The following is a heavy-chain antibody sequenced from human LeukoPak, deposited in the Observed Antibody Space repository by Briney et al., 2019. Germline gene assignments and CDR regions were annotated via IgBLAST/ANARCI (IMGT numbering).Heavy chain of an antibody. J-gene: IGHJ4*02. D-gene: IGHD3-10*01. CDR3: AKAHGSGSYHPDY. V-gene: IGHV3-30*18. Sequence: PGGSLRLSCAASGFTISSYGMHWVSQARGKGLEWVAVISYDGSNKYYADSVKGRFTISRDNSKNTLYLQMNSLRAEDTAVYYCAKAHGSGSYHPDYWGQGTLLTVSS. CDR2: ISYDGSNK. CDR1: GFTISSYG.